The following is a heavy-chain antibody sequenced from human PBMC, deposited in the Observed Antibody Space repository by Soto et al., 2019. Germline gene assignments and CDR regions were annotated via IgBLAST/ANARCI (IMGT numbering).Heavy chain of an antibody. CDR2: VYNTWNT. Sequence: SETLSLTCTVSGASVSTYFWSWIRQPPGKGLEWIGYVYNTWNTNYNPSLESRVAVSVDTSKNQFSLKLSSVTAADTAVYYCAYGDSRGPIDYWGQGTLVTVSS. CDR3: AYGDSRGPIDY. V-gene: IGHV4-59*02. D-gene: IGHD4-17*01. CDR1: GASVSTYF. J-gene: IGHJ4*02.